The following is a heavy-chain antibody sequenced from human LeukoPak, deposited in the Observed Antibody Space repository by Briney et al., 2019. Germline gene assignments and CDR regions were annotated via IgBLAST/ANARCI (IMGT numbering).Heavy chain of an antibody. CDR1: GGSISSSSYY. CDR2: IYYSGST. J-gene: IGHJ4*02. D-gene: IGHD6-19*01. CDR3: ARGYSSGLYFDY. Sequence: SETLSLTCSVSGGSISSSSYYWGWIRQPPGKGLEWIGFIYYSGSTNYNPSLKSRVTISVDTSKNQFSLKLSSVTAADTAVYYCARGYSSGLYFDYWGQGTLVTVSS. V-gene: IGHV4-61*05.